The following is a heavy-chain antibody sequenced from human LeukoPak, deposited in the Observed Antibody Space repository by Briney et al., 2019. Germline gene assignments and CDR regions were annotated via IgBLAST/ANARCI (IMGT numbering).Heavy chain of an antibody. D-gene: IGHD2-2*01. Sequence: GGSLRLSCAASGFTFSSYGMHWVRQAPGKGLEWVAFIRYDGSTKYYADSVKGRFTISRDNSKNTLSLQMNSLRAEDTALYYCARDPVVPAANWKNWFDPWGRGTLVTVSS. CDR3: ARDPVVPAANWKNWFDP. CDR1: GFTFSSYG. J-gene: IGHJ5*02. CDR2: IRYDGSTK. V-gene: IGHV3-30*02.